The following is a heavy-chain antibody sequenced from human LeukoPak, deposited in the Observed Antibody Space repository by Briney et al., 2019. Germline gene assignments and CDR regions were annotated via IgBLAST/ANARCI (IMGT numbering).Heavy chain of an antibody. V-gene: IGHV3-21*01. CDR1: GFTFSSYS. J-gene: IGHJ4*02. CDR3: ARDPSGWYFVDY. D-gene: IGHD6-19*01. Sequence: PGGSLRLSCAASGFTFSSYSMNWVRQAPGKGLEWVSSISSSSGYIYYADSVKGRFTISRDNAKNSLYLQMNSLRAEDTAVYYCARDPSGWYFVDYWGQGTLVTVSS. CDR2: ISSSSGYI.